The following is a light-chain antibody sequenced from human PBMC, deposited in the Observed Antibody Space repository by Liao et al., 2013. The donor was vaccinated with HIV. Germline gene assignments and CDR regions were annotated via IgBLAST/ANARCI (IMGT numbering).Light chain of an antibody. Sequence: SYELAQPPSVSVAPGKTARITCGGDNIGTKAVHWYQQKPGQAPVLVIHYDTARPSGIPERFSGSNSGNTATLTITRVEAGDEADYYCQVWDSSSDHYFFGTGTKVTVL. V-gene: IGLV3-21*04. CDR3: QVWDSSSDHYF. CDR2: YDT. CDR1: NIGTKA. J-gene: IGLJ1*01.